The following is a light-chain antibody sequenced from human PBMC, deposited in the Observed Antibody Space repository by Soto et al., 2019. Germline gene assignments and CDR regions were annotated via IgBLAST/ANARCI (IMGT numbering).Light chain of an antibody. CDR1: SSDIGGYNY. V-gene: IGLV2-8*01. CDR2: ELS. Sequence: QSALTQPPSASGSPGQSVTISCTGNSSDIGGYNYVSWYQQHPGKAPKLMIYELSKRPSGVPDRFSGSKSGNTASLTVSGLQAEDEADYYCSSHAVSNNFVVFGGGTKVTV. J-gene: IGLJ2*01. CDR3: SSHAVSNNFVV.